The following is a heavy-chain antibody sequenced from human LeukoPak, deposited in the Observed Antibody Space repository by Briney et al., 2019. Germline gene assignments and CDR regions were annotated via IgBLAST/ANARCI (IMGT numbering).Heavy chain of an antibody. D-gene: IGHD2-2*01. J-gene: IGHJ3*02. Sequence: PGRSLRLSCAASGFTFDDYAMHWVRQAPGKGLEWVSGISWNSGSMDYADSVKGRFTISRDNAKNSLYLQMNSLRAEDTAVYYCASSRLKDAFDIWGQGTMVTVSS. CDR2: ISWNSGSM. CDR1: GFTFDDYA. V-gene: IGHV3-9*01. CDR3: ASSRLKDAFDI.